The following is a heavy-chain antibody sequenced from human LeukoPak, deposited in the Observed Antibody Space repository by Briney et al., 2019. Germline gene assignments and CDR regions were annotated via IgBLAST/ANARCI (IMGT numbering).Heavy chain of an antibody. CDR3: ARARKGYSYGRRENAFDI. Sequence: SETLSLTCAVYGGSFSGYYWSWIRQPPGKGLEWIGEINHSGSTNYNPSLKSRVTISVDTSKNQFSLKLSSVTAADTAVYYCARARKGYSYGRRENAFDIWGQGTMVTVSS. CDR2: INHSGST. J-gene: IGHJ3*02. CDR1: GGSFSGYY. V-gene: IGHV4-34*01. D-gene: IGHD5-18*01.